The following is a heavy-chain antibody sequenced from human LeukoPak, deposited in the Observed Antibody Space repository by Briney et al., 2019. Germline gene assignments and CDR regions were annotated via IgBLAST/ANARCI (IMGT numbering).Heavy chain of an antibody. Sequence: PSETLSLTCTVSGGSISSYYWSWIRQPPGKGLEWIGYIYYSGSTNYNPSLKSRVTMSVDTSKNQFPLKLSSVTAADTAVYYCARHGPTIAATSFGYWGQGTLVTVSS. CDR3: ARHGPTIAATSFGY. CDR2: IYYSGST. V-gene: IGHV4-59*08. J-gene: IGHJ4*02. CDR1: GGSISSYY. D-gene: IGHD6-25*01.